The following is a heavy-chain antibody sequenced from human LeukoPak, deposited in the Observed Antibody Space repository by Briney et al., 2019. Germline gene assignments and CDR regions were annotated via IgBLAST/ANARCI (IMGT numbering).Heavy chain of an antibody. CDR3: ASGAQRTGCLDY. CDR2: LYSGGST. Sequence: GGSLRLFCAASGFTVSRNYMSWVRQAPGKGLEWVSILYSGGSTYYADSVKGRFTISRDISKNTVYLQMNSLRAEDTAVYYCASGAQRTGCLDYWGQGTLVTVSS. J-gene: IGHJ4*02. CDR1: GFTVSRNY. V-gene: IGHV3-53*01. D-gene: IGHD2-2*01.